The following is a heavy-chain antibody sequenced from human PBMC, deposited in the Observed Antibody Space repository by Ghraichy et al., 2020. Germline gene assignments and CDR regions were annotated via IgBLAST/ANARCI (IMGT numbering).Heavy chain of an antibody. CDR1: GFTFSSYS. V-gene: IGHV3-21*01. CDR3: ARDQDRTYYYGMDV. CDR2: ISSSSSYI. Sequence: GGSLRLSCAASGFTFSSYSMNWVRQAPGKGLEWVSSISSSSSYIYYADSVKGRFTISRDNAKNSLYLQMNSLRAEDTAVYYCARDQDRTYYYGMDVWGQGTTVTGSS. J-gene: IGHJ6*02.